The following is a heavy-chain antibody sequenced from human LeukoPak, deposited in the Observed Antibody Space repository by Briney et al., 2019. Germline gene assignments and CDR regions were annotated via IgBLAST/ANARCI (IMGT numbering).Heavy chain of an antibody. V-gene: IGHV1-2*02. CDR1: GYTFIAYY. J-gene: IGHJ5*02. Sequence: ASVKVSCKASGYTFIAYYIHWVRQAPGQGLEWMGWINPNSGGTKYAQKSQDRVTMTRDTSASTAYMELSSLRSEDTAVYYCARVTYPRGKGGMYNWFDPWGQGTLVTVSS. CDR2: INPNSGGT. CDR3: ARVTYPRGKGGMYNWFDP.